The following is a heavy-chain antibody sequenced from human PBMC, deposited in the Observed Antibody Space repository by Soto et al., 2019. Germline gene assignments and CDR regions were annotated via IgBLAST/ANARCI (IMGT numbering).Heavy chain of an antibody. CDR2: INHSGST. J-gene: IGHJ4*02. CDR3: ARVWGYYFDY. CDR1: GGSFSGYY. D-gene: IGHD2-21*01. V-gene: IGHV4-34*01. Sequence: PSETLALTCAVYGGSFSGYYWTWIRQPPGTGLEWIGEINHSGSTNCNPSLKSRVTISVDTSKNQFSLKLTSVTAADTAVYYCARVWGYYFDYWGQGTLVTVSS.